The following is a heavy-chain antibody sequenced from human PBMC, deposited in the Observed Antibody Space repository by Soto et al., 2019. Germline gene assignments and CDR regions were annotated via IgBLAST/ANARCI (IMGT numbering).Heavy chain of an antibody. D-gene: IGHD3-10*01. CDR3: ARDYYGSGSYYNVSGSR. Sequence: GASVKVSCKASGYTFTSYYMHWVRQAPGQGLEWMGIINPSGGSTSYAQKFQGRVTMTRDTSTSTVYMELSSLRSEDTAVYYCARDYYGSGSYYNVSGSRWGQGTLVTVSS. V-gene: IGHV1-46*01. CDR2: INPSGGST. J-gene: IGHJ4*02. CDR1: GYTFTSYY.